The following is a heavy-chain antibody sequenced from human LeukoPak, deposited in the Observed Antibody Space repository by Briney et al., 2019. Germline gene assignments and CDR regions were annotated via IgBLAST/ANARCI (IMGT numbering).Heavy chain of an antibody. Sequence: GGSLRLSCAASGFSFNNYALHWVRQAPGKGLEWVSAISGSGGSTYCADSVKGRFTISRDNSKNTLYLQMNSLRAEDTAVYYCAKCILTGYYKGYMDVWGKGTTVTISS. CDR3: AKCILTGYYKGYMDV. CDR1: GFSFNNYA. V-gene: IGHV3-23*01. D-gene: IGHD3-9*01. CDR2: ISGSGGST. J-gene: IGHJ6*03.